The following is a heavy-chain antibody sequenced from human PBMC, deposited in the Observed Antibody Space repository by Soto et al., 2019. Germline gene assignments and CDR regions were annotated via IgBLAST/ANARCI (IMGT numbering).Heavy chain of an antibody. CDR1: GFTFSSYS. CDR2: ISFDGANK. D-gene: IGHD2-21*02. V-gene: IGHV3-30*09. CDR3: AKDILAYCGGDCYSGIDY. J-gene: IGHJ4*02. Sequence: GGSLRLSCAASGFTFSSYSMYWVRQALGKGLEWVAAISFDGANKYSADSVKGRFAISRDNPKNTVYLQMNSLTREDTAVYYCAKDILAYCGGDCYSGIDYWGQGTLVTVSS.